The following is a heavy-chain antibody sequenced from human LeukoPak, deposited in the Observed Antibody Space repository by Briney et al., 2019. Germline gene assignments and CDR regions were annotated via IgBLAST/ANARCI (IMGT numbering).Heavy chain of an antibody. Sequence: GGSLRLSCAASGFTFSSYAMSWVRQAPGEGLEWVSTVSGSGSRTDYADSVKGVFTISRDNLKNTVYLQMNGLRAAATAVYYCAKNRGHCVDGVCHNYYYMDVWGRGTTVTVSS. V-gene: IGHV3-23*01. CDR2: VSGSGSRT. J-gene: IGHJ6*03. CDR3: AKNRGHCVDGVCHNYYYMDV. D-gene: IGHD2-8*02. CDR1: GFTFSSYA.